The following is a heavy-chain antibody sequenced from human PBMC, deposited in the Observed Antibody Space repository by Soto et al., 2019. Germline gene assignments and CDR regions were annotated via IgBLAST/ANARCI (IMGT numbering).Heavy chain of an antibody. V-gene: IGHV4-31*03. Sequence: TPSPTRTVSCGSLNSGGCFWGWVPPHPGKGLEWIGYIYSSGNTHYNPSLKSRVTTSIDMSKKQFSLKLSSVTAADTAVYYCARGDGYNYGWFDYWGQGTLVTVSS. J-gene: IGHJ4*02. D-gene: IGHD5-12*01. CDR1: CGSLNSGGCF. CDR3: ARGDGYNYGWFDY. CDR2: IYSSGNT.